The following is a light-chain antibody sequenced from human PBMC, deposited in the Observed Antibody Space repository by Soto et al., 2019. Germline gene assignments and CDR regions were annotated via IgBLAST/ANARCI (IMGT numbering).Light chain of an antibody. Sequence: IVMPQSPATLSVSPGERATLSCMASQSVLSSFLAWYQQKPGQAPSLLIYGASTRATGIPARFSGSGSGTEFTLTINSLQSEDFAVYYCQQYSNWPLTFGGGTKVDIK. CDR1: QSVLSSF. CDR3: QQYSNWPLT. V-gene: IGKV3-15*01. J-gene: IGKJ4*01. CDR2: GAS.